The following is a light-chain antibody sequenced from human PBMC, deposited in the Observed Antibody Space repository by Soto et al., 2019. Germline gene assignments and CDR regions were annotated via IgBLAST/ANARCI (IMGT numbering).Light chain of an antibody. CDR3: SSYTSSSTLV. CDR2: DVS. J-gene: IGLJ2*01. CDR1: SSDVGGYNY. V-gene: IGLV2-14*01. Sequence: QSALTQPASVSGSPGQSITVSCTGTSSDVGGYNYVSWYQQHPGKAPKLMIYDVSNRPSGVSNRFSGSKSGNTACLTTSWLQAEDDADYYCSSYTSSSTLVFGGGTKLTVL.